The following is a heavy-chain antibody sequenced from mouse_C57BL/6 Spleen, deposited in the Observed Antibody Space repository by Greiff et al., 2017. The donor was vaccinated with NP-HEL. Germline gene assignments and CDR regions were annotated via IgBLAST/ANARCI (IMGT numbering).Heavy chain of an antibody. CDR1: GFSLTSYG. V-gene: IGHV2-2*01. Sequence: QVQLKESGPGLVQPSQSLSITCTVSGFSLTSYGVPWVRQSQGKGLEWLGVIWSGGSTDYHAAFISRLSISKDNSKSQVFFKMNSLQADDTAIYYCARKGLTTVVANYYAMDYWGQGTSVTVSS. CDR3: ARKGLTTVVANYYAMDY. J-gene: IGHJ4*01. D-gene: IGHD1-1*01. CDR2: IWSGGST.